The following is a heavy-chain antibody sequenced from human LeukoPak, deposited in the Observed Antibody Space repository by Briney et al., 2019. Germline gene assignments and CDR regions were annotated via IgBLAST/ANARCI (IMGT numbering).Heavy chain of an antibody. CDR1: GYTVTSYA. V-gene: IGHV1-3*01. J-gene: IGHJ4*02. CDR3: AREGSGWYCDY. CDR2: INAGNGNT. Sequence: ASVKVSCTASGYTVTSYAMHWVRQAPGQRLECMGWINAGNGNTKYSQKFQGRVTITRDTSASTVYMELSSLRSEGTAVYYCAREGSGWYCDYWGQGTLVTVSS. D-gene: IGHD6-19*01.